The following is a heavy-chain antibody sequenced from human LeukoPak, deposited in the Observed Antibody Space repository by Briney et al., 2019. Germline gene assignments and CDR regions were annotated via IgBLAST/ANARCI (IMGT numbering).Heavy chain of an antibody. D-gene: IGHD3-10*01. CDR3: ARRVEGLLWVYFDY. J-gene: IGHJ4*02. CDR1: GYTFTSYD. CDR2: MNPNSGNT. Sequence: GASVKVSRKASGYTFTSYDINWVRQATGQGLEWMGWMNPNSGNTGYAQKFQGRVTITRNTSISTAYMELSSLRSEDTAVYYCARRVEGLLWVYFDYWGQGTLVTVSS. V-gene: IGHV1-8*03.